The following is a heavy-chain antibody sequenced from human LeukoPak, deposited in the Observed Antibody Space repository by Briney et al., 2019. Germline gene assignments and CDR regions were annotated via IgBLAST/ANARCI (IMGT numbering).Heavy chain of an antibody. Sequence: GESLKISCKGSGYSFTTYWIAWVRQMPGKGLEWMGIIYPDDSDTRYSPSFEGQVTISADKSISTAYLQWGSLKASDTAMYYCARVFDILTGYYIRAFDYWGQGTLVTVSS. J-gene: IGHJ4*02. V-gene: IGHV5-51*01. D-gene: IGHD3-9*01. CDR1: GYSFTTYW. CDR2: IYPDDSDT. CDR3: ARVFDILTGYYIRAFDY.